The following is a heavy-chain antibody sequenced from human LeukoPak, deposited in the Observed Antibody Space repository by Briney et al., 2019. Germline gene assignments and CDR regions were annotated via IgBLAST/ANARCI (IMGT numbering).Heavy chain of an antibody. CDR3: AKDLLRWSFDY. V-gene: IGHV3-23*01. CDR1: GFTLSSYD. D-gene: IGHD4-23*01. CDR2: IHGSDDNT. J-gene: IGHJ4*02. Sequence: GGALRLSCAASGFTLSSYDMTWVRQAPGKGLEWVSAIHGSDDNTHYADSVKGRFTISRDKSKNTLYLQMNSLRADDTAVYYCAKDLLRWSFDYWGQGTLVTVSS.